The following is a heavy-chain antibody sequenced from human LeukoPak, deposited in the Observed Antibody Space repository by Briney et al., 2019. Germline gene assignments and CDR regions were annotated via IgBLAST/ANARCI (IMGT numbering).Heavy chain of an antibody. D-gene: IGHD3-22*01. CDR1: GGTFSSYA. CDR2: IIPILGIA. Sequence: SVKVSCKASGGTFSSYAISWVRQAPGQGLEWMGRIIPILGIANYAQKFQGRVTITADKSTSTAYMELSSLRSEDTAVYYCAGDDSSGYYSDYWGQGTLVTVSS. V-gene: IGHV1-69*04. J-gene: IGHJ4*02. CDR3: AGDDSSGYYSDY.